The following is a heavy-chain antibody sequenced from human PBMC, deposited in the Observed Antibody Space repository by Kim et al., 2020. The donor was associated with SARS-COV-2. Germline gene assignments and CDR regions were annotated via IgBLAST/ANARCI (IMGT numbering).Heavy chain of an antibody. CDR1: GGSLSSGGYA. D-gene: IGHD4-17*01. V-gene: IGHV4-30-2*01. CDR2: IYYSGTS. J-gene: IGHJ2*01. CDR3: ARGGASTVTSFWYFDL. Sequence: SQTLSLTCRVSGGSLSSGGYAWSWIRQAPGKGPEWIGYIYYSGTSHHNPALSRRVTLSIERSKNQITLQLRSVPAADTAVSFCARGGASTVTSFWYFDLW.